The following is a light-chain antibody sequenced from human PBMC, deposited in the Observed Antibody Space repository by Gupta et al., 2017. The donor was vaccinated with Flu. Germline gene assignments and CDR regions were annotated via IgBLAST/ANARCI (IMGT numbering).Light chain of an antibody. V-gene: IGKV1-5*03. J-gene: IGKJ4*01. CDR1: QLIVEY. CDR3: QQYLAYPLT. Sequence: EIQMYQSAFTLSASVGDRVTITCRASQLIVEYLAWYQQRPGKAPKLLIYRASSLASGVPSRFSASGSGAEFTLTINGLQADDFASYYCQQYLAYPLTFGGGTKVEIK. CDR2: RAS.